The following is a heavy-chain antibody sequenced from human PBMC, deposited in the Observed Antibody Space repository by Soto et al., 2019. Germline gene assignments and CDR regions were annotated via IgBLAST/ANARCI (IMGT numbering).Heavy chain of an antibody. V-gene: IGHV3-23*01. Sequence: EVQLLDSGGGLVEPGGSLRLSCAASGFTFSRYAMSWVRQAPGQGLEWVSAISGSGGSTYYEDSVKCRFTISRDNSKNTLYLQTNSRRAEDTAVYYCAKGAFYYDSSVYYGDWGQGTLVTVSS. J-gene: IGHJ4*02. CDR2: ISGSGGST. CDR1: GFTFSRYA. CDR3: AKGAFYYDSSVYYGD. D-gene: IGHD3-22*01.